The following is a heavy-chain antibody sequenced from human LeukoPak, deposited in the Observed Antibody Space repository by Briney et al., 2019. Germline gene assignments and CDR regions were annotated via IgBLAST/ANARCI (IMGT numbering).Heavy chain of an antibody. J-gene: IGHJ5*02. Sequence: SETLSLTCTVSGGSINYGGWIRQHPGKGLEWIGYIYYSGSTYYNPSLKSRVTISVDTSKNQFSLKLSSVTAADTAVYYCAAQDVNWFDPWGQGTLVTVSS. D-gene: IGHD2-15*01. CDR3: AAQDVNWFDP. CDR1: GGSINY. V-gene: IGHV4-31*03. CDR2: IYYSGST.